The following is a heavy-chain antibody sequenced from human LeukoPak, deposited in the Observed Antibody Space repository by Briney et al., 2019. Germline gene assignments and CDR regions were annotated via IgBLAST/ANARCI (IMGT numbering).Heavy chain of an antibody. CDR1: GGSISSYY. V-gene: IGHV4-59*01. CDR2: IYYSGST. J-gene: IGHJ4*02. Sequence: SETLSLTCTVSGGSISSYYWSWIRQPPGKGLEWIGYIYYSGSTNYNPSLKSRVTISVDTSKNQFSLKLSSVTAADTAVYYCARAPTLPHLDYWGQGTLVTVSS. D-gene: IGHD1-14*01. CDR3: ARAPTLPHLDY.